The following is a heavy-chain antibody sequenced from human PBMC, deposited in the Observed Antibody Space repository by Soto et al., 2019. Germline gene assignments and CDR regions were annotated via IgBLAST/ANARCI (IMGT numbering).Heavy chain of an antibody. J-gene: IGHJ5*02. CDR1: GFIFSNYA. V-gene: IGHV3-23*01. CDR3: AKVAYYHLWSGFNWFDP. D-gene: IGHD3-3*01. CDR2: LSGSGDST. Sequence: EVQLLESGGNLVQPGGSLRLSCAASGFIFSNYAMSWVRQAPGKGLEWVSSLSGSGDSTYYADSVKGRFTISRDNSKNTRYLQMNSLRAEDTAVYFCAKVAYYHLWSGFNWFDPWGQGTLVTVSP.